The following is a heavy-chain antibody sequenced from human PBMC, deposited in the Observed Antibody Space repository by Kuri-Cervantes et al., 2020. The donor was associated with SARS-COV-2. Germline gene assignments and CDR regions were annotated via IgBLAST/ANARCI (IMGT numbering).Heavy chain of an antibody. Sequence: SETLSLTCTVSGGSISSYYWRRIRQPPGKGLEWIGSIYYSGSTYYNPSLKSRVTISVDTSKNQFSLKLSSVTAADTAVYYCARTYWSSSGWYNWFDPWGQGTLVTVSS. CDR3: ARTYWSSSGWYNWFDP. CDR2: IYYSGST. CDR1: GGSISSYY. V-gene: IGHV4-59*05. D-gene: IGHD6-19*01. J-gene: IGHJ5*02.